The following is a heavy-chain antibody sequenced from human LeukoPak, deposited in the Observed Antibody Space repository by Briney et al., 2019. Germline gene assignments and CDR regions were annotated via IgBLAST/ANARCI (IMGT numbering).Heavy chain of an antibody. CDR3: AKERQQLAYFDY. V-gene: IGHV3-23*01. D-gene: IGHD6-13*01. CDR2: ISGSSGST. CDR1: GFTFSSYA. J-gene: IGHJ4*02. Sequence: GGSLTLSCAASGFTFSSYAMSWVRQAPGNGLEWVSDISGSSGSTYYAESVKGRFNISRDNSKNTLYLQMKSLRAEDTAVYYCAKERQQLAYFDYWGQGTLITVSS.